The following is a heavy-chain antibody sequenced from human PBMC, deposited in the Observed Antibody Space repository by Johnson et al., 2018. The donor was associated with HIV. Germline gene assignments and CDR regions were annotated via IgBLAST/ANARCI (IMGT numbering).Heavy chain of an antibody. D-gene: IGHD5-12*01. Sequence: VQLVESGGGLVQPGRSLKLSCAASGFTFDDYAMHWVRQAPGKGLEWVSLISWDGNSTYYADSVKGRFTISRDNAKNTLYLQMNSRRAEDTAVYYCARDRRLADAFDIWGQGTMVTVSS. V-gene: IGHV3-43D*03. CDR3: ARDRRLADAFDI. J-gene: IGHJ3*02. CDR2: ISWDGNST. CDR1: GFTFDDYA.